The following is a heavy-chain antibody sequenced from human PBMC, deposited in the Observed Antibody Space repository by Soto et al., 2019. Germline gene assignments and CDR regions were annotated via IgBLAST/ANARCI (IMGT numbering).Heavy chain of an antibody. Sequence: ASVKVSCKASGGTFSSYAISWVRQAPGQGLEWMGGIIPIFGTANYAQKFQGRVTITADESTSTAYMELSSLRSEDTAVYYCARDPREYSGSYYGSLFDYWGQGTLVTVSS. CDR2: IIPIFGTA. CDR1: GGTFSSYA. D-gene: IGHD1-26*01. CDR3: ARDPREYSGSYYGSLFDY. J-gene: IGHJ4*02. V-gene: IGHV1-69*13.